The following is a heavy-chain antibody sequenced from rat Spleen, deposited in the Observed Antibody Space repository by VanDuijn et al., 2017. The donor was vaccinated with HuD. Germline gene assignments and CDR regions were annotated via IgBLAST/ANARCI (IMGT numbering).Heavy chain of an antibody. Sequence: EVQLVESDGGLVQPGRSLKLSCAASGFIFSNYDMAWVRQAPTKGLEWVATISYDGGRTYYRDSVRGRFTISRDNAENTLYLQMDSLRSEDTATYYCANAEFGVGWFAYWGQGTLVTVSS. CDR2: ISYDGGRT. D-gene: IGHD4-3*01. CDR3: ANAEFGVGWFAY. J-gene: IGHJ3*01. CDR1: GFIFSNYD. V-gene: IGHV5-29*01.